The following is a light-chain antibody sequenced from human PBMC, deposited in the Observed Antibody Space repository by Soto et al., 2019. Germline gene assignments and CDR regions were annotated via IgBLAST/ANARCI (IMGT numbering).Light chain of an antibody. CDR3: QQYENWPG. V-gene: IGKV3-15*01. J-gene: IGKJ4*01. Sequence: MTQSPSSLSASVGDRVTITCRASQSVDDNLAWYRQKPGQAPRLLIYGASTRATGIPARFSGSGSGTEFTLTISGLQSEDFAVYYCQQYENWPGFGGGTKVDIK. CDR1: QSVDDN. CDR2: GAS.